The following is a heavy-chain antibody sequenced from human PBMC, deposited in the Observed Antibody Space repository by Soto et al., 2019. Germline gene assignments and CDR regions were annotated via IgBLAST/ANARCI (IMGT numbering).Heavy chain of an antibody. Sequence: SETLSLTCTFYVGSFSGYYWSWIRQPPGKGLEWIGEINHSGSTNYNPSLKSRVTISVDTSKNQFSLKLSSVTAADTAVYYCARDNGGGYNNWFDPWGQGTLVTVSS. CDR3: ARDNGGGYNNWFDP. CDR1: VGSFSGYY. V-gene: IGHV4-34*01. J-gene: IGHJ5*02. CDR2: INHSGST. D-gene: IGHD2-8*01.